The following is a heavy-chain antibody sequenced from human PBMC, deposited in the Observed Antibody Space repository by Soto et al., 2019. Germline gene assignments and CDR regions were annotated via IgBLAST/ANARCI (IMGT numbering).Heavy chain of an antibody. Sequence: QVQLVESGGGVVQPGRSLRLSCAASGFTFSSYGMHWVRQAPGKGLEWVADIIYDGSTKYYADSVKGRFTISRDNSKGTLYLQMNSLRAEDTAVYYCAKDRMGAGVRGYFDYWGQGTLVTVSS. D-gene: IGHD3-10*01. CDR3: AKDRMGAGVRGYFDY. CDR1: GFTFSSYG. CDR2: IIYDGSTK. J-gene: IGHJ4*02. V-gene: IGHV3-30*18.